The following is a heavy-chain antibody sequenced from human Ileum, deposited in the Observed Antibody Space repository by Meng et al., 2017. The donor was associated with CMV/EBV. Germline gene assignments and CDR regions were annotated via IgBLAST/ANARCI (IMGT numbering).Heavy chain of an antibody. J-gene: IGHJ5*01. V-gene: IGHV3-23*01. CDR3: AYAPYDDSGYCSDS. CDR2: MSGSDGTT. D-gene: IGHD3-22*01. Sequence: SVFSFCRSSMAWVLEARGRGLGCLPTMSGSDGTTYCADPMRGRLTLSINNSKNTLYLQMSGLTAEDPAVYFCAYAPYDDSGYCSDSWGQGTLVTVSS. CDR1: VFSFCRSS.